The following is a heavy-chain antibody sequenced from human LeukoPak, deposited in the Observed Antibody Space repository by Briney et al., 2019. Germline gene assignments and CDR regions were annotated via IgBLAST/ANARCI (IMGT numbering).Heavy chain of an antibody. Sequence: PSETLSLTCTVSGGSISSYYWSWIRQPPGKGLEWIGYIYYSENTNYNPSLKSRVTISVDTSKNQFSLKLSSVTAADTAVYHCARDPSPFYSGSYLGFDPWGQGTLVTVSS. CDR3: ARDPSPFYSGSYLGFDP. J-gene: IGHJ5*02. D-gene: IGHD1-26*01. V-gene: IGHV4-59*01. CDR2: IYYSENT. CDR1: GGSISSYY.